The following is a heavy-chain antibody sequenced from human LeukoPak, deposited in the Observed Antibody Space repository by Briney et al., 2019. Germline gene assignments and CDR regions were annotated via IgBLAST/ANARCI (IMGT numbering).Heavy chain of an antibody. V-gene: IGHV3-30*01. D-gene: IGHD6-6*01. J-gene: IGHJ4*02. CDR2: ISYDGSNK. Sequence: GGSLRLSCAASGFTFSSYAMHWVRQAPGKGLEWVAVISYDGSNKYYADSVKGRFTISRDNSKNTLYLQMNSLRAEDTAVYYCATEGGSRSSSIDYWGQGTLVTVSS. CDR1: GFTFSSYA. CDR3: ATEGGSRSSSIDY.